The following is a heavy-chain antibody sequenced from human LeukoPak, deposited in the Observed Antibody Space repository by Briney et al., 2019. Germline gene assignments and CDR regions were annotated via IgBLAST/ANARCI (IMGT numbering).Heavy chain of an antibody. Sequence: GASVKVSCKVSGYTLTELSMHWVRQAPGKGLEWMGGFDPEDGETIYAQKFQDRVTMTEDTSTDTAYMELSSLRSEDTAVYYCATAREKGGAFDIWGQGTMVTVSS. CDR1: GYTLTELS. D-gene: IGHD1-26*01. V-gene: IGHV1-24*01. CDR2: FDPEDGET. J-gene: IGHJ3*02. CDR3: ATAREKGGAFDI.